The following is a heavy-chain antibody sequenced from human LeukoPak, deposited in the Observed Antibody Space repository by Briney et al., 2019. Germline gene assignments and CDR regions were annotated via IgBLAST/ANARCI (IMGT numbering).Heavy chain of an antibody. Sequence: GESLKISCRGSGYSFTSYWIGWVRQMPGKGLEWMGIIYPGDSDTRYSPSFQGQVTISADKSISTAYLQWSSLKASDTAMYYCARGSLSLRFLEWLQPSYYYYMDVWGKGTTVTVSS. CDR1: GYSFTSYW. CDR3: ARGSLSLRFLEWLQPSYYYYMDV. V-gene: IGHV5-51*01. D-gene: IGHD3-3*01. J-gene: IGHJ6*03. CDR2: IYPGDSDT.